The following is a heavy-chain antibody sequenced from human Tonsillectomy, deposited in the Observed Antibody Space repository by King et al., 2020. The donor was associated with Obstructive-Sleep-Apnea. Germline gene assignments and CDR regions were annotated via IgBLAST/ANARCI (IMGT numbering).Heavy chain of an antibody. Sequence: QLQESGPGLVKPSETLSLTCTVSGGSISSSSYYWGWIRQPPGKGLGWIGSIYYSGSTYYNPSLKSRVTISVDTSKNQFSLQLSSVTAADTAVYYCAREKNYYDSSGYYDTPFDYWGQGTLVTVSS. CDR3: AREKNYYDSSGYYDTPFDY. V-gene: IGHV4-39*07. J-gene: IGHJ4*02. CDR2: IYYSGST. D-gene: IGHD3-22*01. CDR1: GGSISSSSYY.